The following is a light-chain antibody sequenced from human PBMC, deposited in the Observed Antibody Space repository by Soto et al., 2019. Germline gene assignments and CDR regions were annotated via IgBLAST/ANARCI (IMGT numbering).Light chain of an antibody. CDR2: EVS. CDR1: TSDFGGYNY. V-gene: IGLV2-14*01. J-gene: IGLJ1*01. Sequence: QSALAQPASVSGSPGQSITISCTGTTSDFGGYNYVSWYQQHPGKAPKLMIYEVSNRPSGVSNRFSGSKSGNTASLTISGLQAEDEADYYCSSYTSSSTYGFGTGTKVTVL. CDR3: SSYTSSSTYG.